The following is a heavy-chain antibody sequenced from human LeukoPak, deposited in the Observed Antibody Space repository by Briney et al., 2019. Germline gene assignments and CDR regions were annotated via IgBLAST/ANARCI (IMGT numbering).Heavy chain of an antibody. Sequence: PGGSLRLSCAASGFTFSSYAMSWVRQAPGKGLEWVSAISGSGGSTYCADSVKGRFTISRDNSKNTLYLQMNSLRAEDTAVYYCAKGAHSSGYYYSNWFDPWGQGTLVTVSS. CDR1: GFTFSSYA. J-gene: IGHJ5*02. V-gene: IGHV3-23*01. CDR3: AKGAHSSGYYYSNWFDP. CDR2: ISGSGGST. D-gene: IGHD3-22*01.